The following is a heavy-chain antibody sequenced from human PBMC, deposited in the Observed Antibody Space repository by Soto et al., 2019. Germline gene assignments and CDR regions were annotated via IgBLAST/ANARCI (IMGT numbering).Heavy chain of an antibody. V-gene: IGHV4-28*01. D-gene: IGHD1-26*01. Sequence: QVQLQESGPGLVKPSDTLSLTCAVSGYSISSSNWWGRIRQPPGKGLEWIGHIYYSGTTYYNPSLKNPVTMPVTTSKNQCSLTLTSLTAGDTAVYYCAKREIQGPIDYWGQGTLVTVAS. CDR1: GYSISSSNW. CDR2: IYYSGTT. CDR3: AKREIQGPIDY. J-gene: IGHJ4*02.